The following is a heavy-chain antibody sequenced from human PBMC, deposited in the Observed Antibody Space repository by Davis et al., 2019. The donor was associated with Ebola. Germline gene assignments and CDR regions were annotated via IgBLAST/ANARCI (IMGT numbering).Heavy chain of an antibody. CDR2: NYYSGNT. V-gene: IGHV4-39*01. CDR3: ARGHTYGSMVYGMDA. J-gene: IGHJ6*02. Sequence: SETLSLTCTVSGGSISSSSYYWGWIRHPPGKGLEWIGNNYYSGNTYYKPSLKSRVTIFVDRSKNQFSLKLSSVTAADTAVYYCARGHTYGSMVYGMDAWGQGTTVTVSS. D-gene: IGHD5-18*01. CDR1: GGSISSSSYY.